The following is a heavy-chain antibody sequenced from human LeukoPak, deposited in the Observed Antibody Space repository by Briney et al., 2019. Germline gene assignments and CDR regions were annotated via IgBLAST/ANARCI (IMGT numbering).Heavy chain of an antibody. V-gene: IGHV3-23*01. Sequence: GGSLRLSCAASGFTFSSYGMSWVRQAPGKGLESVSVISDSCGSSYSADSVKGRFTISRDNSKNTLYVQMNSLRAEDTAVYYCAKSGRVCSGGSCYQEYFDYWGQGTLVTVSS. CDR2: ISDSCGSS. D-gene: IGHD2-15*01. CDR3: AKSGRVCSGGSCYQEYFDY. J-gene: IGHJ4*02. CDR1: GFTFSSYG.